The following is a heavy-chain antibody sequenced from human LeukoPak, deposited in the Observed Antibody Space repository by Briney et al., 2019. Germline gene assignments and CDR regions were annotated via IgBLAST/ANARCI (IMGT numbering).Heavy chain of an antibody. CDR1: GYTFTGYY. V-gene: IGHV1-2*02. D-gene: IGHD3-3*01. Sequence: GASVKVSCTASGYTFTGYYMHWVRQAPGQGLEWMGWINPNSGGTNYAQTFQGRVTMTRDTSISTAYMELSRLRSDDTAVYYCARVFVGSGYWAPFDYWGQGTLVTVSS. CDR3: ARVFVGSGYWAPFDY. CDR2: INPNSGGT. J-gene: IGHJ4*02.